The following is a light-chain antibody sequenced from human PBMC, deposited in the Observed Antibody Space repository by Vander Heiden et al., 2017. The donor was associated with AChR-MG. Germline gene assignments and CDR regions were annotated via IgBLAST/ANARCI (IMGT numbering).Light chain of an antibody. Sequence: AIQMTQSPSSLSASVGDRVTITCRTSQAIRNELGWYQQKPGKAPKLLIYAASSLQSGVPSRFSGSGSGTDFTLTISSLQPEDFATYYCQQDYNYPITFGQGTRLEIK. V-gene: IGKV1-6*01. CDR1: QAIRNE. CDR2: AAS. J-gene: IGKJ5*01. CDR3: QQDYNYPIT.